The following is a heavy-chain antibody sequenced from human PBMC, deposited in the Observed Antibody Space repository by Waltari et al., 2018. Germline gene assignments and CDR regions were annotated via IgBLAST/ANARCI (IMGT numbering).Heavy chain of an antibody. CDR3: ARASRGYCSSTSCNYYYMDV. J-gene: IGHJ6*03. Sequence: QVQLVQSGAEVKKPGASVKVSCKASGYTFTSYGISWVRQAPGQGLEWMGWISAYNGNTNYAQKLQGRVTMTTDTPTSTAYMELRSLRSDDTAVYYCARASRGYCSSTSCNYYYMDVWGKGTTVTVSS. CDR2: ISAYNGNT. V-gene: IGHV1-18*01. CDR1: GYTFTSYG. D-gene: IGHD2-2*01.